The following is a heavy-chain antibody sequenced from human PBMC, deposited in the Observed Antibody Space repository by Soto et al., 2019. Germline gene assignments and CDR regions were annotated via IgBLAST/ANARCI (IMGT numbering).Heavy chain of an antibody. D-gene: IGHD6-13*01. CDR3: ARGGYSSTWSNLLDRSGLDV. CDR1: GGTFSSYA. V-gene: IGHV1-69*13. Sequence: ASVKVSCKASGGTFSSYAISWVRQAPGQGLEWMGGIIPIFGTANYAQKFQGRVTITADESTSTAYMELSSLRSEDTAVYYCARGGYSSTWSNLLDRSGLDVWGQGTTVTVSS. J-gene: IGHJ6*02. CDR2: IIPIFGTA.